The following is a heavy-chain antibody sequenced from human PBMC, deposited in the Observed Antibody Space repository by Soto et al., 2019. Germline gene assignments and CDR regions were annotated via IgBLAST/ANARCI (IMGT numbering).Heavy chain of an antibody. D-gene: IGHD3-10*01. J-gene: IGHJ4*02. CDR1: GGSISSYY. CDR2: IYYSGST. V-gene: IGHV4-59*08. CDR3: VKVSGSYYRYYFDY. Sequence: SETLSLTCTVSGGSISSYYWSWIRQPPGKGLEWIGYIYYSGSTNYNPSLESRVTISVDTSKNQFSLKLSSVTAADTAVYYCVKVSGSYYRYYFDYWGQGTLVTVSS.